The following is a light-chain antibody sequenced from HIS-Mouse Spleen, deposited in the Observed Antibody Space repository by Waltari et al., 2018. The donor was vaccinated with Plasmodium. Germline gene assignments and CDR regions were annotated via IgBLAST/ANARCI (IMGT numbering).Light chain of an antibody. V-gene: IGKV2-30*02. CDR3: MQGTHWPRT. J-gene: IGKJ2*01. CDR2: KVS. Sequence: DVVMTQSPLSLPVTLGQPASISCRSSQSLVHSDGNTYLNWFQHRPGQSPRRLIYKVSSRDSGVPDRFSGSGSGTDFTLKISRVEAEDVGVYYCMQGTHWPRTFGQGTKLEIK. CDR1: QSLVHSDGNTY.